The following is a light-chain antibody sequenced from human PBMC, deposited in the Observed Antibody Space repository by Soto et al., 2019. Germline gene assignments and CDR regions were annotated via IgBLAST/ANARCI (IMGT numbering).Light chain of an antibody. Sequence: QSALTQPASVSGSPGQSITISCSGTSSDVGGYNFVSWYQQYPGKAPNLLIYEVTNRPSGVSDRFSGSKSGNKASLTISGLQAEDEGDYYCSSYTSNITQVVFGGGTKVTVL. J-gene: IGLJ2*01. CDR3: SSYTSNITQVV. CDR2: EVT. CDR1: SSDVGGYNF. V-gene: IGLV2-14*03.